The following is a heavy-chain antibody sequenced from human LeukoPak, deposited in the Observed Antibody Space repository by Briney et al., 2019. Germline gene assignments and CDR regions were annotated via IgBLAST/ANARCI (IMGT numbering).Heavy chain of an antibody. V-gene: IGHV3-30*18. Sequence: PGGSLRLSCAASGFTFSSYGMHWVRQAPGKGLEWVAVISYDGSNKYYADSVKSRFTISRDNSKNTLYLQMDSLRAEDTAVYYCAKDPDYDSSYWGQGTLVTASS. D-gene: IGHD3-22*01. CDR3: AKDPDYDSSY. CDR2: ISYDGSNK. CDR1: GFTFSSYG. J-gene: IGHJ4*02.